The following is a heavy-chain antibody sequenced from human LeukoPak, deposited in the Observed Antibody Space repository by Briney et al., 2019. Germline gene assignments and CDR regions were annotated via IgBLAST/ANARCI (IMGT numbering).Heavy chain of an antibody. CDR3: ARDLHYYVAMGV. J-gene: IGHJ6*02. D-gene: IGHD3-10*02. CDR2: IGSDNKP. CDR1: GFTFSAYA. V-gene: IGHV3-23*01. Sequence: GGSLRFSCEASGFTFSAYAMAWVRQAPGKGLEWVSSIGSDNKPHYSESVKGRFAISRDNSKSMLFLQLNSLRAEDTALYYCARDLHYYVAMGVWGQGTTVTVSS.